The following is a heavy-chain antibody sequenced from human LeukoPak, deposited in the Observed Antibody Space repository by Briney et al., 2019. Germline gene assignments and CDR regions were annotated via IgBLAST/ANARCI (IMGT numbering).Heavy chain of an antibody. D-gene: IGHD1-7*01. V-gene: IGHV3-23*01. CDR3: AKPDGIETTEI. Sequence: QAGGSLRLSCAASGFAFSNYAMSWVRQAPGKGLEWVSTISGSGDGTDYADSVKGRSTISRDNSKNTLYLQMNSLRAEDTAIYYCAKPDGIETTEIWGQGTLVTVSS. J-gene: IGHJ4*02. CDR2: ISGSGDGT. CDR1: GFAFSNYA.